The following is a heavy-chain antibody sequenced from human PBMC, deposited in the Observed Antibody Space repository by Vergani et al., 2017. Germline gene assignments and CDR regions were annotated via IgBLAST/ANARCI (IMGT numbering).Heavy chain of an antibody. CDR1: ESTFRRYF. D-gene: IGHD3-3*01. CDR3: ARGGPDNWSNGRWLDP. Sequence: QEQLVESGGGMVQSGSSLRLSCAASESTFRRYFYHLVRQAPGKGLEWVALISSDGSNKYYADSVKGRFTISRDNYKNTLSLKLTGLRPDDTAIYYCARGGPDNWSNGRWLDPWGQGTLVTVSS. CDR2: ISSDGSNK. J-gene: IGHJ5*02. V-gene: IGHV3-30-3*01.